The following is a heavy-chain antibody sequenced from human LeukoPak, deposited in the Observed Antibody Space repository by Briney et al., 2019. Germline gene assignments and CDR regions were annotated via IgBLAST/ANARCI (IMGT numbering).Heavy chain of an antibody. CDR1: GGSISSYY. J-gene: IGHJ3*02. CDR2: TYYSGST. Sequence: SETLSLTCTVSGGSISSYYWSWIRQPPGKGLEWIGYTYYSGSTNYNPSLKSRVTISVDTSKNQFSLKLSSVTAADTAVYYCARDKWLAGFDIWGQGTMVTVSS. V-gene: IGHV4-59*01. D-gene: IGHD3-22*01. CDR3: ARDKWLAGFDI.